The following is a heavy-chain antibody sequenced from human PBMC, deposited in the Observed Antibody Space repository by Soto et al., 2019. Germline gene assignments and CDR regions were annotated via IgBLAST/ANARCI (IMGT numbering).Heavy chain of an antibody. V-gene: IGHV5-51*01. J-gene: IGHJ4*02. CDR1: GYTFSKYW. CDR3: ARQGGXXXTMSDY. D-gene: IGHD2-21*01. Sequence: GESLKISXKGSGYTFSKYWXGWVRQTPGKGLEWMGMIYPGDSDARYSPSFEGQVTFSADKSINTAYLQWNSLKASDTAMYYCARQGGXXXTMSDYWGQGTLVTSPQ. CDR2: IYPGDSDA.